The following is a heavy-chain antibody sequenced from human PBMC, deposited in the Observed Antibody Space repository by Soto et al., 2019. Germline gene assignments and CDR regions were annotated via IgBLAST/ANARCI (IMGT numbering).Heavy chain of an antibody. CDR1: GGTFSSYA. Sequence: SVKVSCKASGGTFSSYAISWVRQAPGQGLEWMGGIIPIFGTANYAQKFQGRVTITADESTSTAYMELSSLRSEDTAVYYCARDPAWGGYDPTHFFEYWGQGTLVTVSS. CDR2: IIPIFGTA. CDR3: ARDPAWGGYDPTHFFEY. D-gene: IGHD5-12*01. J-gene: IGHJ4*02. V-gene: IGHV1-69*13.